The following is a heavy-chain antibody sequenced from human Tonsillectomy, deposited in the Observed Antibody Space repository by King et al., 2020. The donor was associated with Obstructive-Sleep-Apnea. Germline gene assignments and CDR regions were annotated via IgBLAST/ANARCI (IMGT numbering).Heavy chain of an antibody. Sequence: PLQESGPGLVKPSETLSLTCTVSGGSMSSSSYYWGWIRQPPGEGLEWFGHIYYSGTTYYNPSLKSRVTISVDTSKNQFSLKLTSVTAADTAVYYCARLFNGDYVVDYWGQGTLVTVSS. V-gene: IGHV4-39*01. J-gene: IGHJ4*02. CDR1: GGSMSSSSYY. D-gene: IGHD4-17*01. CDR3: ARLFNGDYVVDY. CDR2: IYYSGTT.